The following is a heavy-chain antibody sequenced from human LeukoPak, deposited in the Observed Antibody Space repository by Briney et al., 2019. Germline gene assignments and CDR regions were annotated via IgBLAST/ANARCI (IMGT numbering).Heavy chain of an antibody. CDR1: GGTFSSYA. Sequence: SVKVSCKASGGTFSSYAISWVRQAPGQGLEWMGRIIPILGLANYAQKFQGRVTITADKSTSTAYMELSSLRSEDTAVYYCARGHYDILTGSYGADYWGQGTLVTVSS. D-gene: IGHD3-9*01. J-gene: IGHJ4*02. CDR2: IIPILGLA. CDR3: ARGHYDILTGSYGADY. V-gene: IGHV1-69*04.